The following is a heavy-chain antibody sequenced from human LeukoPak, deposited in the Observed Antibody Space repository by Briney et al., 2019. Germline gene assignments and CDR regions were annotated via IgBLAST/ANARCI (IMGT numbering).Heavy chain of an antibody. J-gene: IGHJ4*02. CDR1: GFTFSSYW. CDR2: IKQDGSEK. V-gene: IGHV3-7*01. Sequence: GGSLRLSCAASGFTFSSYWMSWVRQAPGKGLEWVANIKQDGSEKYYVDSVKGRFTISRDNSKNTLYLQMGSLRAEDMAVYYCARSHYYDSSGYYSPDYWGQGTLVTVSS. D-gene: IGHD3-22*01. CDR3: ARSHYYDSSGYYSPDY.